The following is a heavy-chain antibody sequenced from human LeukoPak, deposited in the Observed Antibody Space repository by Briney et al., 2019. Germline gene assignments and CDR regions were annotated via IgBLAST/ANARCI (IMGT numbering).Heavy chain of an antibody. Sequence: PGGSLRLSCAASGFSVSSSYMSWVRQAPGKGLEWVSVIYSGGSTSYADSVKGRFTISRDNSKNILYLQMNSLRVEDTAVYYCATSGDTSAYYPCLHWGQGTLVTVSS. J-gene: IGHJ4*02. CDR1: GFSVSSSY. CDR3: ATSGDTSAYYPCLH. V-gene: IGHV3-53*01. D-gene: IGHD3-22*01. CDR2: IYSGGST.